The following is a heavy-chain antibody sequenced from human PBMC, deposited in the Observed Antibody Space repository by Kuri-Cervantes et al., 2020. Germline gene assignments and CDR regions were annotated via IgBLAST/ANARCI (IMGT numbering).Heavy chain of an antibody. V-gene: IGHV4-34*11. J-gene: IGHJ3*02. D-gene: IGHD6-19*01. Sequence: SETLSLTCAVYGGSFSGYYWSWIRQPPGKGLEWIGYIYYTGGTTYNPSLKSRVTISVDTSKKQFSLSLSSVTAADTAVYYCARDSAVAGTPHGTAFDIWGQGTMVTVSS. CDR3: ARDSAVAGTPHGTAFDI. CDR2: IYYTGGT. CDR1: GGSFSGYY.